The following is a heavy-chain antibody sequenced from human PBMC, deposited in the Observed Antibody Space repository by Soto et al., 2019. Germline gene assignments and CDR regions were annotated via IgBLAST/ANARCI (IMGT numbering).Heavy chain of an antibody. CDR1: GGSISSYY. CDR2: IYYSGST. J-gene: IGHJ6*02. Sequence: PSETLSLTCTVSGGSISSYYWSWIRQPPGKGLEWIGYIYYSGSTNYNPSLKSRVTISVDTSKNQFSLKLSSVTAADTAVYYCARDVDMVGMDVWGQGTTVTVSS. CDR3: ARDVDMVGMDV. V-gene: IGHV4-59*01. D-gene: IGHD3-10*01.